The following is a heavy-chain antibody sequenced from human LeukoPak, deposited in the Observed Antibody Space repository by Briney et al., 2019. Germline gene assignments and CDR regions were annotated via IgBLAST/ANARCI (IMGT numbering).Heavy chain of an antibody. J-gene: IGHJ5*02. Sequence: GGSLRLSCAASGFTVSNNYLHWVRQALGKGLEWVSVIYSGGTTYYANSVKGRFSISRDSSKNTMYLQMNSLRVEDTAMYYCGRDVGPWGQGTLVTVSS. CDR3: GRDVGP. CDR1: GFTVSNNY. CDR2: IYSGGTT. V-gene: IGHV3-53*01.